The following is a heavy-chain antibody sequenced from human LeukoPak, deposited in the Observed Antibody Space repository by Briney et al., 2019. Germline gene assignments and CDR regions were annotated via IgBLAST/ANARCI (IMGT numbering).Heavy chain of an antibody. D-gene: IGHD3-9*01. Sequence: GGSLRLSCAASGFTFSHYAMHWVRQAPGEGLEYVSSITSDGGTTYYADSVKGRFTISRDNSKNTLYLQMGSLRAEDMAVYYCARDLTGAGDYWGQGTLVTVSS. CDR1: GFTFSHYA. CDR3: ARDLTGAGDY. J-gene: IGHJ4*02. V-gene: IGHV3-64*02. CDR2: ITSDGGTT.